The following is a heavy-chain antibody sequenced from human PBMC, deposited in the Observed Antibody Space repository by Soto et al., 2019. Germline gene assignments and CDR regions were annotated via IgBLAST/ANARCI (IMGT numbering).Heavy chain of an antibody. V-gene: IGHV1-18*01. CDR1: GYSFTNYG. CDR3: ARANTWVTGRVETH. J-gene: IGHJ4*02. Sequence: QIHLEQSRIEMKEPGTSLKISCATSGYSFTNYGISWVRQAPGQGLEWMGWISGYNGNTKYAQSFHDRVVMTADKFTSTGYLEMRNLRSNDTAVYYCARANTWVTGRVETHWGQGTKVTVSS. CDR2: ISGYNGNT. D-gene: IGHD1-1*01.